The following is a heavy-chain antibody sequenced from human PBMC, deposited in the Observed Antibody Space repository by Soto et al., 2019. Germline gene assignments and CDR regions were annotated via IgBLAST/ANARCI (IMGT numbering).Heavy chain of an antibody. J-gene: IGHJ4*02. CDR2: NFPIFPTS. D-gene: IGHD3-22*01. CDR1: GGTFSSYE. Sequence: SVKVSCKASGGTFSSYEMNWVATAPVQGLVWMGGNFPIFPTSNYAQKFQGRVTITADESTSTAYMELSSLRSEDTAVYYCARDRLFYYDRSGTNAFDYWGQGTLVTGSS. V-gene: IGHV1-69*13. CDR3: ARDRLFYYDRSGTNAFDY.